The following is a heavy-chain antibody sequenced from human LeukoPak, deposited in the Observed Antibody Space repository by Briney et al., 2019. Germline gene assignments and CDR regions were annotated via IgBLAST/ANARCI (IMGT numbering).Heavy chain of an antibody. J-gene: IGHJ4*02. D-gene: IGHD3-22*01. V-gene: IGHV4-38-2*02. CDR2: IYHSGST. Sequence: SETLSLTCTVSGYSISSGDYWGWIRQPPGKGLEWIGSIYHSGSTYYNPSLKSRVTISVDTSKNQFSLKLSSVTAADTGVYYCARDGSSSGYYYFDYWGQGTLVTVSS. CDR3: ARDGSSSGYYYFDY. CDR1: GYSISSGDY.